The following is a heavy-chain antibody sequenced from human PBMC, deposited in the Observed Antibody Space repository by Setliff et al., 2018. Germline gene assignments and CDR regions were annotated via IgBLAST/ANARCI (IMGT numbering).Heavy chain of an antibody. CDR2: TSNNNAKT. V-gene: IGHV1-18*01. J-gene: IGHJ4*02. Sequence: ASVKVSCKASGYNFSSYGISYGITWVRQAPGQGLEWMGWTSNNNAKTHYAQKFQGRVTLTTDTPTNTAYMEMGGLRSDDTAVYYCARAGESSSFDYWGQGTLVTVS. CDR1: GYNFSSYG. D-gene: IGHD3-16*02. CDR3: ARAGESSSFDY.